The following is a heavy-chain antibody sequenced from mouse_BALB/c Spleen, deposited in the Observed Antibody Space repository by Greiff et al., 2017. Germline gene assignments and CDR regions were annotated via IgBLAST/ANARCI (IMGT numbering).Heavy chain of an antibody. CDR1: GFTFTDYY. CDR2: IRNKANGYTT. V-gene: IGHV7-3*02. CDR3: ARDKRYGPMDY. Sequence: EVKVVESGGGLVQPGGSLRLSCATSGFTFTDYYMSWVRQPPGKALEWLGFIRNKANGYTTEYSASVQGRFTISRDNSQSILYLQMNTLRAEDSATYYCARDKRYGPMDYWGQGTSVTVSS. D-gene: IGHD1-1*01. J-gene: IGHJ4*01.